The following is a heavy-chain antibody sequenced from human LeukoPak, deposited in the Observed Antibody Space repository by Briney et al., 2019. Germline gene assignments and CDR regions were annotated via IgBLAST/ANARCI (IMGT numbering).Heavy chain of an antibody. D-gene: IGHD4-17*01. CDR3: ARAGDYGENDY. Sequence: PGGSLRLSCAASGFTFDDYSMSWVRQAPGKGLEWVSGINWNGGSTGYADSVKGRFPISRDNAKNSLYLQMNSLRAEDTALYYCARAGDYGENDYWGQGTLVTVSS. CDR1: GFTFDDYS. J-gene: IGHJ4*02. CDR2: INWNGGST. V-gene: IGHV3-20*04.